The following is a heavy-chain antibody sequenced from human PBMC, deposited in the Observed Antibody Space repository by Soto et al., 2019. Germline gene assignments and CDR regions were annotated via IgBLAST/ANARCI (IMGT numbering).Heavy chain of an antibody. J-gene: IGHJ4*02. Sequence: QITLKESGPTLVKPTQTLTLTCTFSGFSLSTSGVGVGWIRQPPGKALEWLALIYWDDDKRYSPSLKSRLTLTKDTSKHQVVLTMTHMDPVDTATYYCAHRLSGYDSNGGYFDYWGQGTLVTVSS. V-gene: IGHV2-5*02. CDR1: GFSLSTSGVG. D-gene: IGHD1-1*01. CDR3: AHRLSGYDSNGGYFDY. CDR2: IYWDDDK.